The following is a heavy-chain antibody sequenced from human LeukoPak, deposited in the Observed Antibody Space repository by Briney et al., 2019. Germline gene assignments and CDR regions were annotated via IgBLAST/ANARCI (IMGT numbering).Heavy chain of an antibody. CDR3: ARVVAYYKEVVIDY. V-gene: IGHV3-33*01. D-gene: IGHD3-22*01. Sequence: PGGSLRLSCAASGFTFSNYGMHWVRQAPGKGLEWVALIWNDGINKYEADSVKGRFTISRDNSKNTLYLQMNSLRADDTGVYYCARVVAYYKEVVIDYWGQGTLVSVTS. CDR1: GFTFSNYG. CDR2: IWNDGINK. J-gene: IGHJ4*02.